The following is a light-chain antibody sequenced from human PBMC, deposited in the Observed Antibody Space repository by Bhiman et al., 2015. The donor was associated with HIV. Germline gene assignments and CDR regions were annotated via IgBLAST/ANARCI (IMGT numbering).Light chain of an antibody. V-gene: IGLV3-19*01. CDR1: SLRSYY. CDR2: GKN. Sequence: SSELTQDPAVSVALGQTVRITCQGDSLRSYYASWYQQKPEQAPVLVICGKNNRPSGVPDRFSGSTSGNTASLTITGARAEDEADYYCNSRDSSGNHVVFGGGTKLTVL. CDR3: NSRDSSGNHVV. J-gene: IGLJ2*01.